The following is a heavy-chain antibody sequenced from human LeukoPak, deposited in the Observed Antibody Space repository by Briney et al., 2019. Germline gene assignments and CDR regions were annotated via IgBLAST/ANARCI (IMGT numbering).Heavy chain of an antibody. V-gene: IGHV3-48*01. CDR3: ARGREYCSSTSCYFGGMDV. CDR2: ISSSSTI. D-gene: IGHD2-2*01. Sequence: GGSLRLSCAASGFTFSSYSMTWVRQAPGKGLEWVSYISSSSTIYYADSVKGRFTISRDNAKNSLYLQMNSLRAEDTAVYYCARGREYCSSTSCYFGGMDVWGQGTTVTVSS. J-gene: IGHJ6*02. CDR1: GFTFSSYS.